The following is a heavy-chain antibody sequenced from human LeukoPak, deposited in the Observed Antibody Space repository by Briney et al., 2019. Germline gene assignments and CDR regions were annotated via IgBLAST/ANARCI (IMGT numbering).Heavy chain of an antibody. J-gene: IGHJ3*02. CDR1: GYTFTSYY. D-gene: IGHD2-21*01. CDR3: ARGRVIGSHDAFDI. V-gene: IGHV1-46*01. Sequence: GASVKVSCKASGYTFTSYYMHWVRQAPGQGLEWMGIINPSGGSTSYAQKFQGRVTMTSDTSTSTVYMELSRLRSDGAAVYYCARGRVIGSHDAFDIWGQGTMVIVSS. CDR2: INPSGGST.